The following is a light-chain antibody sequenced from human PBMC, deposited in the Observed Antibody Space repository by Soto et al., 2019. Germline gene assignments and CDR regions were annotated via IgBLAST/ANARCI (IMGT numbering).Light chain of an antibody. CDR2: EVS. V-gene: IGLV2-14*01. Sequence: QSALTQPASVSGSPGQSITISCTGTSNDVGGYAYVSWYQQYPGKAPKLVISEVSNRPSGVSHRFSGSRCGNTASLTISGLQAEDEADYHCCSYTGNTTPVFGGGTKVTVL. J-gene: IGLJ3*02. CDR1: SNDVGGYAY. CDR3: CSYTGNTTPV.